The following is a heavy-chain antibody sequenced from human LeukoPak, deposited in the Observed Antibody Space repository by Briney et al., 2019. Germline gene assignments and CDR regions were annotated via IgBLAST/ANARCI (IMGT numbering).Heavy chain of an antibody. CDR3: ARRHYYGSGSPPSDY. J-gene: IGHJ4*02. V-gene: IGHV3-9*01. D-gene: IGHD3-10*01. CDR1: GFTFDDYA. CDR2: ISWNSGSI. Sequence: PGGSLRLSCAASGFTFDDYAMHWVRQAPGKGLEWVSGISWNSGSIGYADSVKGRFTISRDNAKNSLYLQMNSLRAEDTAVYYCARRHYYGSGSPPSDYWGQGTLVTVSS.